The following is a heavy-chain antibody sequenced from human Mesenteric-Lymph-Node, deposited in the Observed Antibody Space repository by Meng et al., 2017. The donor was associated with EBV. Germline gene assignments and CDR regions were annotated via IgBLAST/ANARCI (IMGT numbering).Heavy chain of an antibody. Sequence: QLTLYGSCRTHANTTQTLTLTCTFSGFSLSTSGVGVGWIRQPPGKALEWLALIYWDDDKRYSPSLKSRLTITKDTSKNQVVLTMTNMDPVDTATYYCAHTSGDLYFDYWGQGTLVTVSS. CDR3: AHTSGDLYFDY. J-gene: IGHJ4*02. V-gene: IGHV2-5*02. CDR2: IYWDDDK. D-gene: IGHD3-10*01. CDR1: GFSLSTSGVG.